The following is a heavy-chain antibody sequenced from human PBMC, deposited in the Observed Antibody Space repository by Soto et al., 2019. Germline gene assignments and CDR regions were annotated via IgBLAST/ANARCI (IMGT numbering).Heavy chain of an antibody. J-gene: IGHJ5*02. CDR2: ISAGSDAI. Sequence: EGQLVESGGGLVLPGGSLRLSCAASGFIFSTYTLNWVRQAPGKGLEWVSYISAGSDAIHYADSVKGRFTVSRDNAKNSLFLPMNSLRDEDTAVYYWERNNNPSRVGAWFDPWGQVTVVTLSS. CDR1: GFIFSTYT. CDR3: ERNNNPSRVGAWFDP. V-gene: IGHV3-48*02. D-gene: IGHD3-16*01.